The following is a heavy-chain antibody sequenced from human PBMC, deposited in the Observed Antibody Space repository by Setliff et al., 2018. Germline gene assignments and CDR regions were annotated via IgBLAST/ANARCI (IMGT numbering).Heavy chain of an antibody. CDR2: TIPLLPLP. Sequence: ASVKVSCKASGGTLSTLAITWVRQAPGQGLEWMGGTIPLLPLPNYAVKFQGRLTITADKSTDTAYMELSSLRSEDTAVYYCALEEYTSRWTKRFDPWGQGTLVTVSS. V-gene: IGHV1-69*10. J-gene: IGHJ5*02. D-gene: IGHD6-13*01. CDR3: ALEEYTSRWTKRFDP. CDR1: GGTLSTLA.